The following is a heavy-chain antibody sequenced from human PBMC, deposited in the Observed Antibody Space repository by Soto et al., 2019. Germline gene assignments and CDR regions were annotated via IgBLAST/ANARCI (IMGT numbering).Heavy chain of an antibody. J-gene: IGHJ1*01. CDR3: ASLTTETA. CDR1: GASIYNGGYF. D-gene: IGHD4-17*01. V-gene: IGHV4-4*02. CDR2: IYHSGST. Sequence: SETLSLTCSVSGASIYNGGYFWSWVRQPPGKGLEWIGEIYHSGSTNYNPSLKSRVTISVDKSKNQFSLKLSSVTAADTAVYYCASLTTETAWGQGTLVTVSS.